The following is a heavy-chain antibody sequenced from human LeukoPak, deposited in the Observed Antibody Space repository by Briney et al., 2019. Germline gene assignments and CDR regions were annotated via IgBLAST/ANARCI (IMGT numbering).Heavy chain of an antibody. CDR2: IIPILGIA. J-gene: IGHJ4*02. CDR3: ARDGGTFGVAIGY. CDR1: GGTFSSYA. Sequence: GASVKVSCKASGGTFSSYAISWVRQAPGQGLEWMGRIIPILGIANYAQKFQGRVTITADESTSTAYMELSSLRSEDTAVYYCARDGGTFGVAIGYWGQGTLVTVSS. D-gene: IGHD3-3*01. V-gene: IGHV1-69*04.